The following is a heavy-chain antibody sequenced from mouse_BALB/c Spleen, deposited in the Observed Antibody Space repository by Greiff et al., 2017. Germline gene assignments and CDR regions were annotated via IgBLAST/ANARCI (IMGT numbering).Heavy chain of an antibody. D-gene: IGHD2-4*01. CDR2: ISNGGGST. V-gene: IGHV5-12-2*01. CDR3: ARLGDYDGYYAMDY. J-gene: IGHJ4*01. CDR1: GFTFSSYT. Sequence: EVKLVESGGGLVQPGGSLKLSCAASGFTFSSYTMSWVRLTPEKRLEWVAYISNGGGSTYYPDTVKGRFTISRDNAKNTLYLQMSSLKSEGTAMYYCARLGDYDGYYAMDYWGQGTSVTVSS.